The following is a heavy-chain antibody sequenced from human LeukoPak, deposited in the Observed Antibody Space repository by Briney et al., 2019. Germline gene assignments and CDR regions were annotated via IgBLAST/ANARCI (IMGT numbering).Heavy chain of an antibody. J-gene: IGHJ4*02. D-gene: IGHD6-19*01. CDR3: AKDWLRRAVAVYIDY. Sequence: PGRSLRLSCAASGLTFSSYAMHWVRQAPGKGLEWVAVISYDGSNKYYADSVKGRLSISRDNSKNTLYLQMNSLRAEDTAVYYCAKDWLRRAVAVYIDYWGQGTLVTVSS. CDR2: ISYDGSNK. CDR1: GLTFSSYA. V-gene: IGHV3-30*18.